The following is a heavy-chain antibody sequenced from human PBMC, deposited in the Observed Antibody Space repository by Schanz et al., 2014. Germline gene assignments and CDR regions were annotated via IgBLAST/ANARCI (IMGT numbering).Heavy chain of an antibody. CDR3: AKGVGGGLLLGSTFDN. V-gene: IGHV3-23*04. CDR1: GFTFTGYV. D-gene: IGHD3-16*01. CDR2: LSASGGHT. Sequence: EVQLVESGGALVRPGGSLRLSCAASGFTFTGYVMTWVRQAPGKGLEWVSGLSASGGHTYYADSVKGRFTISRDNSKNTVYLEMNNVRVDDTAVYYCAKGVGGGLLLGSTFDNWGQGTMVTVSS. J-gene: IGHJ3*02.